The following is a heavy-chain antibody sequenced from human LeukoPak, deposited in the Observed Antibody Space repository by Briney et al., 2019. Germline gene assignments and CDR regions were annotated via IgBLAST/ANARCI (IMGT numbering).Heavy chain of an antibody. CDR3: ARGVARSSKFHFSYYFDY. CDR2: IYHSGST. D-gene: IGHD6-6*01. CDR1: DGSISSSSYY. V-gene: IGHV4-39*07. J-gene: IGHJ4*02. Sequence: SETLSLTCTVSDGSISSSSYYWGWIRQPPGKGLEWIGSIYHSGSTYYNPSLKSRVTISVDTSKNQFSLKLSSVTAADTAVYYCARGVARSSKFHFSYYFDYWGQGTLVTVSS.